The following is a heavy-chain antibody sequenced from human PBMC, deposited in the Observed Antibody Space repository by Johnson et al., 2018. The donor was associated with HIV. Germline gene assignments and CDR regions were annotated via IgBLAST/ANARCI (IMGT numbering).Heavy chain of an antibody. CDR1: GFTFSSYG. D-gene: IGHD3-16*01. CDR3: AKVLAPRTGGDDAFDV. V-gene: IGHV3-33*06. CDR2: IWYDGTNK. Sequence: VQLVESGGGLVQPGRSLRLSCAASGFTFSSYGMHWVRQAPGKGLEWVALIWYDGTNKYYVESVQGRFTISRDNSKNTLYLQMNSLRAEDTAVSYCAKVLAPRTGGDDAFDVRGQGTMVSVSS. J-gene: IGHJ3*01.